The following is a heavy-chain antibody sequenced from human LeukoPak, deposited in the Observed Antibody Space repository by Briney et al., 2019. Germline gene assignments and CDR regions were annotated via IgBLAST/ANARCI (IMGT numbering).Heavy chain of an antibody. CDR2: ISGSGGST. D-gene: IGHD3-10*01. J-gene: IGHJ4*02. CDR3: GPYYYGSGSYYQ. Sequence: GGSLRLSCAASGFTFSSYAMSWVRQALGKGLEWVSAISGSGGSTYYADSVKGRFTISRDNSKNTLYLQMNSLRAEDTAVYYCGPYYYGSGSYYQWGQGTLVTVSS. V-gene: IGHV3-23*01. CDR1: GFTFSSYA.